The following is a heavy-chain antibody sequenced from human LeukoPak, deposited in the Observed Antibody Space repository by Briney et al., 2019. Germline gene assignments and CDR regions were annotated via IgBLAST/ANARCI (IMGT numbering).Heavy chain of an antibody. CDR1: GGSFSGYY. CDR2: INHSGST. V-gene: IGHV4-34*01. CDR3: ASNKPDIVVVPAAEVLRAFDI. Sequence: SETLSLTCAVYGGSFSGYYWSWIRQPPGKGLEWIGEINHSGSTNYNPSLKSRVTISVDTSKNQFSLKLSSVTAVDTAVYYCASNKPDIVVVPAAEVLRAFDIWGQGTMVTVSS. D-gene: IGHD2-2*01. J-gene: IGHJ3*02.